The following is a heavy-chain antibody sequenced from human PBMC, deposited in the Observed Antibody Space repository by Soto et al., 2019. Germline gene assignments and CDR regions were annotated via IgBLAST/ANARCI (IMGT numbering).Heavy chain of an antibody. V-gene: IGHV4-59*01. CDR2: IYYSGST. D-gene: IGHD2-8*01. J-gene: IGHJ4*02. Sequence: QVQLQESGPGLVKPSETLSLTCTVSGGSISSYYWSWIRQPPGKGLELIGYIYYSGSTTYNPSLKSRVTISVDTSKNQFSLKLSSVTAADTAVYYCARVYAYYFDYWGQGTLVTVSS. CDR1: GGSISSYY. CDR3: ARVYAYYFDY.